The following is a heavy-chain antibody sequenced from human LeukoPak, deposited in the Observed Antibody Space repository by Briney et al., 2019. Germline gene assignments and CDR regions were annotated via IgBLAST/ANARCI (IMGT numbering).Heavy chain of an antibody. Sequence: PGGSLRLSCAVSGFAFNTYAFHWVRQAPGEGLEWVALISYDGSNKYYADSVKGRFTISRDNSKNTLYLQMNSLRPEDTAVYFCARDGMVYAKGNYFDLWGRGTLVTVSS. CDR3: ARDGMVYAKGNYFDL. V-gene: IGHV3-30*04. D-gene: IGHD2-8*01. CDR1: GFAFNTYA. J-gene: IGHJ2*01. CDR2: ISYDGSNK.